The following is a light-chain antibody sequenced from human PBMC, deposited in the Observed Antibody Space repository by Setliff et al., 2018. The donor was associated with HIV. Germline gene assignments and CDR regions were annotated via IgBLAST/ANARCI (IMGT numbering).Light chain of an antibody. J-gene: IGLJ1*01. Sequence: QSALTQPPSVSGSPGQSIIISCTGTTSDIGSYNRVSWYQQRPVTAPKLIIYEVNKRPSGVSNRFSGSKSGTTASLAISGLEADDEADYYCCSYAGSNIFVVFGTGTKVTVL. CDR3: CSYAGSNIFVV. CDR2: EVN. CDR1: TSDIGSYNR. V-gene: IGLV2-23*02.